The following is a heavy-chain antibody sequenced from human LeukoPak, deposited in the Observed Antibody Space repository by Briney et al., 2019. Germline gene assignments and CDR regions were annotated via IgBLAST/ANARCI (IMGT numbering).Heavy chain of an antibody. CDR2: IYPASGDT. CDR1: GYIFTGYY. D-gene: IGHD3-22*01. J-gene: IGHJ4*02. Sequence: ASVKVCCKASGYIFTGYYVYWVRQAPGQGLEWMGRIYPASGDTNYAQKFQGRVTMTRDTSISTAYMELSRLRSDDTAVYYCAKVDDSSGYFPVGFVPGTYWGQGTLVTVSS. V-gene: IGHV1-2*06. CDR3: AKVDDSSGYFPVGFVPGTY.